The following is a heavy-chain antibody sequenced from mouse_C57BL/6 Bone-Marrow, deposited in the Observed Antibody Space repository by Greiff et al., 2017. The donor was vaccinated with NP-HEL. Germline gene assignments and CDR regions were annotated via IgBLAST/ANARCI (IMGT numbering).Heavy chain of an antibody. CDR2: IYPRSGNP. V-gene: IGHV1-81*01. CDR3: ARPHYGSSPWFAY. D-gene: IGHD1-1*01. Sequence: QVQLQQSGAELARPGASVKLSCKASGYTFPSYGISWVKQRPGQGLELIGEIYPRSGNPYYNEKFKGKDTLTADKSSSTAYMELRSLTSEDSAVYFCARPHYGSSPWFAYWGQGTLVTVSA. CDR1: GYTFPSYG. J-gene: IGHJ3*01.